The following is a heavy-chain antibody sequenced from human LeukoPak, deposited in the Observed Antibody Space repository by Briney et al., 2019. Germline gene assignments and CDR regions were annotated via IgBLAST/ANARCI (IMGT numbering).Heavy chain of an antibody. Sequence: KASETLSLTCTVSGGSINNYYWSWIRQPAGKGLEWIGRIYTRGSTNYNPSLKRRVTMSVDTSKNQFSLKLSSVTAADTAVYYCARGRYCSADICSGGDAFDIWGQGTMVSVSS. D-gene: IGHD2-15*01. CDR1: GGSINNYY. CDR2: IYTRGST. V-gene: IGHV4-4*07. CDR3: ARGRYCSADICSGGDAFDI. J-gene: IGHJ3*02.